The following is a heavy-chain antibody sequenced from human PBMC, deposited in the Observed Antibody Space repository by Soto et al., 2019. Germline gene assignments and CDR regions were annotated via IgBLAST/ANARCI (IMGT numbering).Heavy chain of an antibody. D-gene: IGHD2-15*01. CDR2: INPNTGGT. Sequence: ASVKGSCKASGYAFTDYYIHCVRQAPGHGLEWMGWINPNTGGTNFAPKFQGWVTLTRDTSISTAYMELNRLKPNDTAVYFCARYCTGGSCYPDAFHIWGQGTMVTVSS. CDR1: GYAFTDYY. V-gene: IGHV1-2*04. CDR3: ARYCTGGSCYPDAFHI. J-gene: IGHJ3*02.